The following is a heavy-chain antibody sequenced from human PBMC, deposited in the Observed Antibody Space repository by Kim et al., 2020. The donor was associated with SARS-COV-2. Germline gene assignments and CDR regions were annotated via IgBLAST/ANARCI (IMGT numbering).Heavy chain of an antibody. CDR3: ARAWCEAVAGSFDY. CDR1: GGSISSSNW. Sequence: SETLSLTCAVSGGSISSSNWWCWVRQPPGKGLEWSWVIYHSVSTNYNQSLKSRVTISVDKSKNQLSLQLSSVTAADTAVYYCARAWCEAVAGSFDYWGQG. CDR2: IYHSVST. J-gene: IGHJ4*02. V-gene: IGHV4-4*02. D-gene: IGHD6-19*01.